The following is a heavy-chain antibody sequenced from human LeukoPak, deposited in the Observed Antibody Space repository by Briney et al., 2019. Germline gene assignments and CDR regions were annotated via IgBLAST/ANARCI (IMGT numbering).Heavy chain of an antibody. J-gene: IGHJ4*02. CDR1: GFTFSSYN. CDR3: ARTPFCTNGICYNRYYFDF. Sequence: GGSLRLSCAASGFTFSSYNMNWVRQAPGKGLEWVSSIRGSSSSIYYADSLKGRFSISRDNAKNSLYLQMNSLRAEDTAVYYCARTPFCTNGICYNRYYFDFWGQGTLVTVSS. D-gene: IGHD2-8*01. V-gene: IGHV3-21*01. CDR2: IRGSSSSI.